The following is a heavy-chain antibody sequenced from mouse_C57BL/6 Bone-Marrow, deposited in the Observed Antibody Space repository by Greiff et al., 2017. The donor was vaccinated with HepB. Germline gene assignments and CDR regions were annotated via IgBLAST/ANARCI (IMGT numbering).Heavy chain of an antibody. CDR3: TPYGNYVHYYAMDY. D-gene: IGHD2-1*01. CDR1: GFNIKDDY. J-gene: IGHJ4*01. CDR2: IDPENGDT. V-gene: IGHV14-4*01. Sequence: EVKLMESGAELVRPGASVKLSCTASGFNIKDDYMHWVKQRPEQGLEWIGWIDPENGDTEYASKFQGKATITADTSSNTAYLQLSSLTSEDTAVYYYTPYGNYVHYYAMDYWGQGTSVTVSS.